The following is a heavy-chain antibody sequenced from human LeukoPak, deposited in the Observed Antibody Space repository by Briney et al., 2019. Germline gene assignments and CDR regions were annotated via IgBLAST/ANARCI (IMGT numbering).Heavy chain of an antibody. J-gene: IGHJ3*02. CDR1: GGSISSGDDY. D-gene: IGHD5-18*01. V-gene: IGHV4-30-4*01. Sequence: SETLSLTCTVSGGSISSGDDYWSWIRQPPGKGLECIGYMYYGGSPYYNPSLRSRVTISVDTSKNQFPLKLSSVTAADTAVYFCARAYSYEDGDAFDIWGQGTVVTVSS. CDR2: MYYGGSP. CDR3: ARAYSYEDGDAFDI.